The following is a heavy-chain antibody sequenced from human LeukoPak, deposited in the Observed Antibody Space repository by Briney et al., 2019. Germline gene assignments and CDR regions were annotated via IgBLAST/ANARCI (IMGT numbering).Heavy chain of an antibody. Sequence: SETLSLTCTASGCSISSYYWSWIRQPPGKGLEWIGYIYYSGNTNYNPSLKSRVSISIDTSKNQFSLQLSSVTAAHTAVYYCARDRDSSGLRDFDLWGRGTLVTVSA. CDR3: ARDRDSSGLRDFDL. CDR2: IYYSGNT. V-gene: IGHV4-59*01. J-gene: IGHJ2*01. D-gene: IGHD3-22*01. CDR1: GCSISSYY.